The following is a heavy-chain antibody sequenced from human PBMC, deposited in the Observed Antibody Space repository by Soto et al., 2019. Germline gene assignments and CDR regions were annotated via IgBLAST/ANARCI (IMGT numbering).Heavy chain of an antibody. Sequence: QVQLVESGGGVVQPGRSLRLSCAASGFTFSSYAMLWVRQAPGKGLEWVAVISYDGSNKYYADSVKGRFTISRDNSKNTLYLQMNSLRAEDTAVYYCATTGGGILYYFDYWGQGTLVTVSS. J-gene: IGHJ4*02. CDR3: ATTGGGILYYFDY. CDR2: ISYDGSNK. CDR1: GFTFSSYA. D-gene: IGHD2-15*01. V-gene: IGHV3-30-3*01.